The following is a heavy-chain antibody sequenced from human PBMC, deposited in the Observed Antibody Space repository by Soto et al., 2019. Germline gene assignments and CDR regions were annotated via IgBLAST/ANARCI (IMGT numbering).Heavy chain of an antibody. CDR3: ARESEDLTSNFDY. V-gene: IGHV3-21*06. J-gene: IGHJ4*02. CDR2: ISSTTNYI. Sequence: LXLSCATSGFTFTSYSMNWVRQAQGKGLEWVSSISSTTNYIYYGDSMKGRFTISRDNAKNSLYLEMNSLRAEDTAVYYCARESEDLTSNFDYWGQGTLVTVSS. CDR1: GFTFTSYS.